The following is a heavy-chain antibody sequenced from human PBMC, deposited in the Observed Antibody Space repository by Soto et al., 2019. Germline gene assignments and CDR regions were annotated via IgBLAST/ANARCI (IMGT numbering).Heavy chain of an antibody. CDR3: ARDEGIAARPSWFDP. CDR2: IIPILGIA. J-gene: IGHJ5*02. CDR1: GGTFSSYT. V-gene: IGHV1-69*04. Sequence: SVKVSCKASGGTFSSYTISWVRQAPGQGLEWMGRIIPILGIANYAQKFQGRVTITADKSTSTAYMELSSLRSEDTAVYYCARDEGIAARPSWFDPWGQGTLVTVSS. D-gene: IGHD6-6*01.